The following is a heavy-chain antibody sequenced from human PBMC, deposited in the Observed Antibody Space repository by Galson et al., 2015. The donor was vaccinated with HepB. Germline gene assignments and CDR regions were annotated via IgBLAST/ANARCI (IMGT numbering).Heavy chain of an antibody. CDR1: GGSFSGYY. CDR3: ARGGPLRCSGGSCYSWLGRYYYYGMDV. Sequence: LSLTCAVYGGSFSGYYWSWIRQPPGKGLEWIGEINHSGSTNYNPSLKSRVTISVDTSKNQFSLKLSSVTAADTAVYYCARGGPLRCSGGSCYSWLGRYYYYGMDVWGQGTTVTVSS. D-gene: IGHD2-15*01. V-gene: IGHV4-34*01. J-gene: IGHJ6*02. CDR2: INHSGST.